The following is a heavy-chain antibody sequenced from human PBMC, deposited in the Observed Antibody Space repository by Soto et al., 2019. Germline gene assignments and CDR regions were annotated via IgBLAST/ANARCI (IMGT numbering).Heavy chain of an antibody. D-gene: IGHD3-10*01. J-gene: IGHJ4*02. V-gene: IGHV4-34*01. CDR1: GGSFSGYY. CDR2: IYHSGST. Sequence: SETLSLTCAVYGGSFSGYYWSWIRQPPGKGLEWIGEIYHSGSTNYNPSLKSRVTISVDKSKNQFSLNLSSVTAADTAVYYCARDQNGSGNYYTRYFDYWGQGTLVTAPQ. CDR3: ARDQNGSGNYYTRYFDY.